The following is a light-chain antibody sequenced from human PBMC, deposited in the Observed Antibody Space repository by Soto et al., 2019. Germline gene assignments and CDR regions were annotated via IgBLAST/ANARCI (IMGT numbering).Light chain of an antibody. CDR1: SSNIGSNT. CDR2: SNN. CDR3: AAWDDSLNAYV. J-gene: IGLJ1*01. Sequence: QSVLNQPPSPSGTPGQRVTISCSGSSSNIGSNTVNWYQQLPRTAPKLVIFSNNQRPSGVPDRFSGSKSGTSASLAISGLQSEDEADYYCAAWDDSLNAYVFGTGTKVTVL. V-gene: IGLV1-44*01.